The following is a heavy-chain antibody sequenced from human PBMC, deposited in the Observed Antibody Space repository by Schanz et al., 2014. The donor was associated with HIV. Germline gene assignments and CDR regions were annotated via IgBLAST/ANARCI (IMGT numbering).Heavy chain of an antibody. CDR3: ARDREGSGWYRKFYYGMDV. D-gene: IGHD6-19*01. CDR1: GYTFKSFG. V-gene: IGHV1-18*01. CDR2: ISGYNGNT. Sequence: QVQLVQSGAEVKRPGASVKVSCKASGYTFKSFGVTWVRQVPGQRPEWMGWISGYNGNTKFAQKFQGRVTMTRDTSTSTAYMELRSLTSDDTAVYYCARDREGSGWYRKFYYGMDVRGQGTTVIVSS. J-gene: IGHJ6*02.